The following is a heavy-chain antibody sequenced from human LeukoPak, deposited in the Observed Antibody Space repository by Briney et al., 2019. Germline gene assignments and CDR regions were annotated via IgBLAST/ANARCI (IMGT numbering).Heavy chain of an antibody. V-gene: IGHV1-69*04. Sequence: GASVKVSCKASGGTFSSYAISWVRQAPGQGLEWMGRIIPILGIANYAQKFQGRVTITADKSTSTAYMELGSLRSEDTAVYYCARIISKFRDGYNIGYWGQGTLVTVSS. CDR3: ARIISKFRDGYNIGY. J-gene: IGHJ4*02. D-gene: IGHD5-24*01. CDR1: GGTFSSYA. CDR2: IIPILGIA.